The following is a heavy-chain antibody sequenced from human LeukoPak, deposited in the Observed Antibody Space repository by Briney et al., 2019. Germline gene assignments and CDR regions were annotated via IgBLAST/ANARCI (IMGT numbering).Heavy chain of an antibody. J-gene: IGHJ4*02. CDR1: GFTFSYYG. V-gene: IGHV3-33*01. D-gene: IGHD3-10*01. CDR3: ARDYSRAGGSSDY. Sequence: GRSLRLSCAASGFTFSYYGMHWVRQAPGKGLEWVAVIWNDGSNKYYADSVKGRFTISRDNSQYTLYLQMNSLRAEDTAVYYCARDYSRAGGSSDYWGQGTLVTVSS. CDR2: IWNDGSNK.